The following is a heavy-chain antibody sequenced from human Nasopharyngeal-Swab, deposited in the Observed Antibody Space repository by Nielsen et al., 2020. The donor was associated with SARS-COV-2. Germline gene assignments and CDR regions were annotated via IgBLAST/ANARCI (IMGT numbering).Heavy chain of an antibody. CDR2: IYSSGNA. CDR1: GGSISSGGYF. CDR3: TRDVNGYDDILTGFYRDYYYYVDV. J-gene: IGHJ6*02. Sequence: SETLSLTCTVSGGSISSGGYFWSWVRRPAGKGLEWIGRIYSSGNANYNPSLKSRVIMSLDTSINQFSLKLSSVIAADTAVYYCTRDVNGYDDILTGFYRDYYYYVDVWGQGTPVTVSS. V-gene: IGHV4-61*02. D-gene: IGHD3-9*01.